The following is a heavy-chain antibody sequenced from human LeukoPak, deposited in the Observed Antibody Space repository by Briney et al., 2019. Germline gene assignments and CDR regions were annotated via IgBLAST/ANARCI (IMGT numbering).Heavy chain of an antibody. V-gene: IGHV3-15*01. CDR3: TRGGWFDAFGI. D-gene: IGHD6-19*01. CDR2: IRTNADGGTT. CDR1: GFTFTNAW. J-gene: IGHJ3*02. Sequence: GGSLRLSRAASGFTFTNAWMSWVRQAPGMGLEWVGRIRTNADGGTTDYAAPVKGRFTISRDDSKSTLYLQLSSLRTEDTGVYYCTRGGWFDAFGIWGQGAKVTVSS.